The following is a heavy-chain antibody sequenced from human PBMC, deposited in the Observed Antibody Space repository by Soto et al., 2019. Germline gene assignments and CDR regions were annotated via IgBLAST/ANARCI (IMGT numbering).Heavy chain of an antibody. D-gene: IGHD3-22*01. Sequence: ASMKVSCNASGYTFTSYYVHWVRQAPGQGLEWMGIINPIGGSTHYAHKFQGRVTLSRETSKSTVYMDLSSLRSEDTAVYYGARDELDHYYASRVYYFPDXWGQGSLLTVSX. J-gene: IGHJ4*02. CDR2: INPIGGST. CDR1: GYTFTSYY. CDR3: ARDELDHYYASRVYYFPDX. V-gene: IGHV1-46*01.